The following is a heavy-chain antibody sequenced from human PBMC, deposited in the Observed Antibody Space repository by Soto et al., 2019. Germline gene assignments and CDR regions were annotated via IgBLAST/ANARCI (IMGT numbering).Heavy chain of an antibody. CDR3: ARDAPTLGVDY. Sequence: EVQLVESGGGLVQPGGSLRLSCAASGFTLSSYWMHWVRQAPGKGLMWVSHINGDGSDTSYADSVKGRFTISRDNAKNTVYLQMNSPTVEDTVGYYFARDAPTLGVDYWGQGTLVTVSS. J-gene: IGHJ4*02. V-gene: IGHV3-74*01. CDR2: INGDGSDT. CDR1: GFTLSSYW. D-gene: IGHD3-3*02.